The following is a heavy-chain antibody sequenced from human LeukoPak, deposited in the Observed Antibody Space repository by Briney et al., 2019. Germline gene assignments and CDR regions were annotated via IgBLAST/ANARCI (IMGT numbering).Heavy chain of an antibody. J-gene: IGHJ4*02. CDR1: GFTFTFSNSW. Sequence: PGGSLRLSCAVSGFTFTFSNSWMHWVRQAPGKGLEWVANIKEDGSEKYYVDSVRGRFTISRDNAKNSLSLQMNSLRAEDTAVYYCVRYTRRYAFDYWGQGTLVTVSS. CDR3: VRYTRRYAFDY. D-gene: IGHD5-18*01. CDR2: IKEDGSEK. V-gene: IGHV3-7*04.